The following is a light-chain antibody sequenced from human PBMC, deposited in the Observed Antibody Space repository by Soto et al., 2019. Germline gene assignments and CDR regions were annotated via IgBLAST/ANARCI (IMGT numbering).Light chain of an antibody. J-gene: IGKJ1*01. CDR3: VQSFQAPPWT. CDR1: QSLLHSNGHNY. Sequence: DIVMTQSPLSLPVTPGEPASISCRSSQSLLHSNGHNYLDWYLQKPGQSPQLLIYLGSNRASGVPDRFTGSGSGTDFALKISRVDPSDLGVYSCVQSFQAPPWTVGQETKV. CDR2: LGS. V-gene: IGKV2-28*01.